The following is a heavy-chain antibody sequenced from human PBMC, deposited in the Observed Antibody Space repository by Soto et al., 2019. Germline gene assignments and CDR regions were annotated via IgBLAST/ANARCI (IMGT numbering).Heavy chain of an antibody. CDR3: ARDPHEYWTSYWFDP. Sequence: QVQLVQSGAEVKKPGASVKVSCKASGYNFNIYGIYWVRQAPGQGLELMGWISAYDGKTTYAEKFQGRVTMTTDASTSTAYMELRSLRSDDTAVYYCARDPHEYWTSYWFDPWGQGTLVTVSS. CDR1: GYNFNIYG. V-gene: IGHV1-18*01. J-gene: IGHJ5*02. D-gene: IGHD3-3*01. CDR2: ISAYDGKT.